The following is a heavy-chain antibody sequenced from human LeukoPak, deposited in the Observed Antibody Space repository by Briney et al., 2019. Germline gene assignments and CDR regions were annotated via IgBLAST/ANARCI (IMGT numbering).Heavy chain of an antibody. J-gene: IGHJ6*02. CDR1: GLIFNNFA. D-gene: IGHD6-19*01. Sequence: GGSLRLSCAASGLIFNNFAMSWVRQAPGKGLEWVSAISGSGGSTYYADSVKGRFTISRDNSKNTLYLQMNSLRAEDTAVYYCAKGSVSMAGTPGDVWGQGTTVTVSS. CDR3: AKGSVSMAGTPGDV. V-gene: IGHV3-23*01. CDR2: ISGSGGST.